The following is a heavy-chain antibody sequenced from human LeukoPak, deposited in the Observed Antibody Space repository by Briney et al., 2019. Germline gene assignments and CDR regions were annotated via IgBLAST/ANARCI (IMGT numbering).Heavy chain of an antibody. V-gene: IGHV3-30*02. CDR3: AKPSGGGLYYYYYYMDV. D-gene: IGHD6-19*01. CDR2: MRYDGSNK. CDR1: GFTFSSYD. Sequence: PGGSLRLSCAASGFTFSSYDMHWVRQAPGKGLEWVAFMRYDGSNKYYGDSVKGRFSISRDNSKNTLYLQMNSLRAEDTAVYYCAKPSGGGLYYYYYYMDVWGKGTTVIVSS. J-gene: IGHJ6*03.